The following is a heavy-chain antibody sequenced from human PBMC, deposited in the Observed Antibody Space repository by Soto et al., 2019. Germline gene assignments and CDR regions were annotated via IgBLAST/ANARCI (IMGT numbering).Heavy chain of an antibody. CDR2: IIPIFGTA. CDR3: ARDDCSSTSCYTVPGYYYGLDV. CDR1: GGTFSSYA. J-gene: IGHJ6*02. D-gene: IGHD2-2*02. V-gene: IGHV1-69*13. Sequence: SVKISCKASGGTFSSYAISWVRQAPGQGLEWMGGIIPIFGTANYAQKFQGRVTITADESTSTAYMELSSLRSEDTAVYYCARDDCSSTSCYTVPGYYYGLDVWGQGTTVTVSS.